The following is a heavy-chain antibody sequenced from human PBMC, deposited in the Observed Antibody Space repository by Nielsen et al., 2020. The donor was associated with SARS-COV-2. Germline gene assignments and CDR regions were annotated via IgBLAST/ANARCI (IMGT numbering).Heavy chain of an antibody. J-gene: IGHJ3*02. V-gene: IGHV4-31*03. CDR2: IYYSGST. CDR3: ARDLPYYDILTGYERWAFDI. D-gene: IGHD3-9*01. Sequence: SETLSLTCTVSGGSISSGGYYWSWIRQHPGKGLEWIGYIYYSGSTYYNPSLKSRVTISVDTSKYQFSLKLSSVTAADTAVYYCARDLPYYDILTGYERWAFDIWGQGTMVTVSS. CDR1: GGSISSGGYY.